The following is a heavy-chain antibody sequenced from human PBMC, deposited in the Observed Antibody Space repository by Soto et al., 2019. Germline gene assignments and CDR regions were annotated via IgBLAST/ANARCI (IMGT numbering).Heavy chain of an antibody. CDR2: ISYDGSNK. V-gene: IGHV3-30*18. CDR1: GFTFNAYG. D-gene: IGHD2-15*01. CDR3: AKDCSGGSCYLVDY. Sequence: GGSLRLSCAASGFTFNAYGMHWVRQAPGKGLEWVAVISYDGSNKYYADSVKGRFTISRDNSKNTLYLQMNSLRAEDTAVYYCAKDCSGGSCYLVDYWGQGTLVTVSS. J-gene: IGHJ4*02.